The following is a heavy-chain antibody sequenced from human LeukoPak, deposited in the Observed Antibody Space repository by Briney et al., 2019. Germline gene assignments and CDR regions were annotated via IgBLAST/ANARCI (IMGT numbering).Heavy chain of an antibody. D-gene: IGHD2-15*01. V-gene: IGHV4-39*01. J-gene: IGHJ3*02. CDR3: ARRTGSSASAFDI. CDR1: GGSISSISNY. CDR2: IYYRGIA. Sequence: SETLSLTCTISGGSISSISNYWGWIRQPPGKGLEWIGSIYYRGIAYHNPSLKSRVNISIDTSKNQFSLKLSSVTAAETAVYSCARRTGSSASAFDIWGQGTMVTVSS.